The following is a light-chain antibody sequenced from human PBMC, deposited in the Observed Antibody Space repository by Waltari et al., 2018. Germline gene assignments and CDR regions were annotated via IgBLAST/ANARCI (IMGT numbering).Light chain of an antibody. CDR2: DAS. J-gene: IGKJ2*01. Sequence: EIVLTQSPATLSLSPGERATLACRASQSVSSYLAWYQQKPGQAHRLLIYDASNRATGIPARFSGSGSGTDFTLTISSLEPEDFAVYYCQQRSNWPPYTFGQGTKLEIK. CDR1: QSVSSY. CDR3: QQRSNWPPYT. V-gene: IGKV3-11*01.